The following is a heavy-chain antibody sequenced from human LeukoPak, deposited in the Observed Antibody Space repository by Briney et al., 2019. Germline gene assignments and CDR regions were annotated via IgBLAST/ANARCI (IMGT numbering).Heavy chain of an antibody. CDR2: IKSKTDGGTT. V-gene: IGHV3-15*01. Sequence: PGGSLRLSFAASGFTFSNAWMSWVRQAPGKGLEWVGRIKSKTDGGTTDYAAPVKGRFTISRDDSKNTLYLQTNSLRTEDTAVYYCTTADPGATVFDYWGQGTLVTVSS. CDR1: GFTFSNAW. D-gene: IGHD1-26*01. J-gene: IGHJ4*02. CDR3: TTADPGATVFDY.